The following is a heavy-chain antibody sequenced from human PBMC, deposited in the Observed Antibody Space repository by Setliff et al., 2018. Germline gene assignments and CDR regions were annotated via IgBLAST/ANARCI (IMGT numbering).Heavy chain of an antibody. Sequence: PGGSLRLSCAASGFTFSSYSMNWDRQAPGKGLEWVSYISSSSSTIYYADSVKGRFTISXXXTKXSXXXXXXXXXXXXXXXXXCARGPTIFGAIYYMDVWGKGTTVTVSS. J-gene: IGHJ6*03. CDR1: GFTFSSYS. CDR2: ISSSSSTI. V-gene: IGHV3-48*01. D-gene: IGHD3-3*01. CDR3: ARGPTIFGAIYYMDV.